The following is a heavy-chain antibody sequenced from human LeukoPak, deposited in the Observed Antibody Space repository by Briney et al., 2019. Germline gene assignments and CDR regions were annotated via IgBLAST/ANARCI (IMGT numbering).Heavy chain of an antibody. V-gene: IGHV4-4*02. J-gene: IGHJ5*02. Sequence: PSGTLSLTCAVSGGSISSSNWWSWVRQPPGKGLEWIGEIYHSGSTNYNPSLKSRVTISVDKSKNQFSLKLSSVTAADTAVYYCARHQGADYGDYPNWFDPWGQGTLVTVSS. CDR2: IYHSGST. D-gene: IGHD4-17*01. CDR1: GGSISSSNW. CDR3: ARHQGADYGDYPNWFDP.